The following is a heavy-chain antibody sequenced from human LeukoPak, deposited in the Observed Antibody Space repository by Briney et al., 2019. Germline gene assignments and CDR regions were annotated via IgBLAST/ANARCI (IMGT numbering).Heavy chain of an antibody. Sequence: ASVKVSCKASGGTFSSYAISWVRQAPGQGLEWMGRIIPILGIANYAQKFQGRVTITADKSTSTAYMELSSLRSEDTAVYYCARDPGAANYYDSSAQAAFDYWGQGTLVTVSS. CDR1: GGTFSSYA. CDR2: IIPILGIA. CDR3: ARDPGAANYYDSSAQAAFDY. D-gene: IGHD3-22*01. J-gene: IGHJ4*02. V-gene: IGHV1-69*04.